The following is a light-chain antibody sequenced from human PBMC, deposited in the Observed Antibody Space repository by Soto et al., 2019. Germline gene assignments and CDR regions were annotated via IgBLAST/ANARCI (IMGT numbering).Light chain of an antibody. CDR1: QSIDTY. Sequence: EIVLSQSPATLSSSPGERATLSCRASQSIDTYLAWYQQKPGQAPRLLIYDASDRATGIPARFSGSGSGTAFSLTISGLEPEDFALYYCQQCYNWPLTFGGGTKVDIE. V-gene: IGKV3-11*01. CDR2: DAS. J-gene: IGKJ4*01. CDR3: QQCYNWPLT.